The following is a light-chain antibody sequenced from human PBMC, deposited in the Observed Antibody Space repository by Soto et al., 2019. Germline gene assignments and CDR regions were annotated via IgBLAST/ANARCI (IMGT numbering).Light chain of an antibody. Sequence: DIQMTQSPSFVSASVGDRVTVTCRASQDISSWLAWYQQKPGKAPKLLIYTTSTLGSGVPSRFSGSRSWTDFTLTLSGLQPEDFATYYCQQANRFPITFGQGTRLEIK. V-gene: IGKV1-12*01. CDR1: QDISSW. CDR2: TTS. J-gene: IGKJ5*01. CDR3: QQANRFPIT.